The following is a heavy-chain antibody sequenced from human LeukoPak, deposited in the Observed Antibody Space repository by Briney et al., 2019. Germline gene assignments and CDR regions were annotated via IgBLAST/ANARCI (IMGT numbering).Heavy chain of an antibody. V-gene: IGHV1-2*02. CDR1: GYTFTDYY. Sequence: ASVKVSCKASGYTFTDYYIHWVRQAPGQGLEWMGWINPNSGGTNYAQKFQGRVTMTRDTSISTAYMELSSLRSDDTAVYYCARDRGLTSIAVSAWGQGTLVTVSS. CDR3: ARDRGLTSIAVSA. D-gene: IGHD6-6*01. CDR2: INPNSGGT. J-gene: IGHJ5*02.